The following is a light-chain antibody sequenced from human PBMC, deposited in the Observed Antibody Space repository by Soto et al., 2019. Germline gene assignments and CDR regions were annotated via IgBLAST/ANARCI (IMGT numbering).Light chain of an antibody. Sequence: QLVLTQPPSVSGAPGQRVTISCTGSSSNIGAGYDVHWYQQLPGTDPKLLIYGNSNRPSGVPDRFSGSKSGTSASLAITGLQAEDEADYYCQSYDSSLIYVFGTGTKLTVL. CDR2: GNS. CDR3: QSYDSSLIYV. V-gene: IGLV1-40*01. CDR1: SSNIGAGYD. J-gene: IGLJ1*01.